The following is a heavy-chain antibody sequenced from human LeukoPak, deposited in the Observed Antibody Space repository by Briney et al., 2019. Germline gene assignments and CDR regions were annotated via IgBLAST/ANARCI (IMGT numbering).Heavy chain of an antibody. V-gene: IGHV4-34*01. Sequence: SETLSLTGVVYGGSFSGYDWTWHPQPPGKGRQWSGEINNSGTTNYNPSLKSRVTISVDTSQKPFSLKVSSVTAADTAVYYCARARGIVVVVAEDCYFGFWGQGTLVAVSS. D-gene: IGHD2-15*01. J-gene: IGHJ4*02. CDR1: GGSFSGYD. CDR3: ARARGIVVVVAEDCYFGF. CDR2: INNSGTT.